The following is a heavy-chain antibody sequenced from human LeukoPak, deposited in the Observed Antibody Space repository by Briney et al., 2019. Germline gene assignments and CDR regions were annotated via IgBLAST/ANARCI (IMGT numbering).Heavy chain of an antibody. CDR2: ISSSGSTI. CDR3: ARALRYSGSYTLY. Sequence: PGGSLRLSCAASGFTFSSYGMHWVRQAPGKGLEWVSYISSSGSTIYYADSVKGRFTISRDNAKNSLYLQMNSLRAEDTAVYYCARALRYSGSYTLYWGQGTLVTVSS. V-gene: IGHV3-48*04. CDR1: GFTFSSYG. J-gene: IGHJ4*02. D-gene: IGHD1-26*01.